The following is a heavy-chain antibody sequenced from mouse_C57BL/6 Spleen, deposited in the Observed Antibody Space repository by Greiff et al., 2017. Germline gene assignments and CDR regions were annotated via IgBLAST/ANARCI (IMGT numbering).Heavy chain of an antibody. D-gene: IGHD2-4*01. CDR1: GFTFSDYY. V-gene: IGHV5-16*01. CDR3: ARYDYDGAFDY. Sequence: EVKVVESEGGLVQPGSSMKLSCTASGFTFSDYYMAWVRQVPEKGLEWVANINYDGSSTYYLDSLKSRFIISRDNAKNILYLQMSSLKSEDTATYYCARYDYDGAFDYWGQGTTLTVSS. J-gene: IGHJ2*01. CDR2: INYDGSST.